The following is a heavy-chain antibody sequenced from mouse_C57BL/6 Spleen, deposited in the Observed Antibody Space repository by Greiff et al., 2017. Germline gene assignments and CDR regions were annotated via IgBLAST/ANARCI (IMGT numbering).Heavy chain of an antibody. CDR1: GFTFSDAW. D-gene: IGHD2-10*01. CDR2: IRNKANNHAT. CDR3: TRRRSYYGSCDY. Sequence: VQLKESGGGLVQPGGSMKLSCAASGFTFSDAWMDWVRQSPEKGLEWVAEIRNKANNHATYYAESVKGRFTISRDDSKSSVYLQMNSLRAEDTGIYYCTRRRSYYGSCDYWGQGTTLTVSS. V-gene: IGHV6-6*01. J-gene: IGHJ2*01.